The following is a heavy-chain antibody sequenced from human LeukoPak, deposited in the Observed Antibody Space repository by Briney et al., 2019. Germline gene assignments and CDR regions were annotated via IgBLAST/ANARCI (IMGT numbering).Heavy chain of an antibody. D-gene: IGHD3-3*01. V-gene: IGHV4-39*01. Sequence: PSETLSLTCTVSGGSISSNSYYWGWIRQPPGKGLEWVGSAYYSGSTYYNPSLESRVTISVDTSKNQFSLKLSSVTAADTAVYYCASTRFNDFWSGPNSDYFDYWGQGTLVTVSS. CDR1: GGSISSNSYY. J-gene: IGHJ4*02. CDR2: AYYSGST. CDR3: ASTRFNDFWSGPNSDYFDY.